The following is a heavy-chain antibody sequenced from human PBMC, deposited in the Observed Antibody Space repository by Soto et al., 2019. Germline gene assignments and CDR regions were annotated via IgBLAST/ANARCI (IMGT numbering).Heavy chain of an antibody. CDR2: IYYSGST. J-gene: IGHJ4*02. CDR3: ATLRYCSGGSCWILADY. D-gene: IGHD2-15*01. CDR1: GGSISSYY. Sequence: SETLSLTCTVSGGSISSYYWSWIRQPPGKGLEWIGYIYYSGSTNYNPSLKSRVTISVDTSKNQFSLKLSSVTAADTAVYYCATLRYCSGGSCWILADYWGQGTLVTVSS. V-gene: IGHV4-59*08.